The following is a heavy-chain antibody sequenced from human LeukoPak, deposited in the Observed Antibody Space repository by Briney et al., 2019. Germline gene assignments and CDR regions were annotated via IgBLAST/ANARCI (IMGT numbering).Heavy chain of an antibody. J-gene: IGHJ3*02. D-gene: IGHD2-2*01. Sequence: PGGSLRLSCAASGFTFSSYGMHWVRQAPGKGLEWVAMIWYDGSNKYYADSVKGRLTISRDNSENMLYLQMKSLRAEDTAVYYCAKESGYCSSTSCFADAFDMWGQGTMVTVSS. CDR3: AKESGYCSSTSCFADAFDM. V-gene: IGHV3-33*06. CDR2: IWYDGSNK. CDR1: GFTFSSYG.